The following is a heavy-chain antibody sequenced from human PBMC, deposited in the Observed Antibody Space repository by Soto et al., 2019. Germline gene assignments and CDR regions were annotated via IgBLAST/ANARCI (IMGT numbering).Heavy chain of an antibody. CDR1: GFSFSDSY. Sequence: PGGSLRLSCATSGFSFSDSYMSWIRRAPGKGLEWISYISPRSTFRDYAESVKGRFTISRDSVKNSLYLQMNNLTAGDTGVYYCARGGGGGLFDPWGQGSLVTVSS. J-gene: IGHJ5*02. D-gene: IGHD2-21*01. CDR3: ARGGGGGLFDP. CDR2: ISPRSTFR. V-gene: IGHV3-11*06.